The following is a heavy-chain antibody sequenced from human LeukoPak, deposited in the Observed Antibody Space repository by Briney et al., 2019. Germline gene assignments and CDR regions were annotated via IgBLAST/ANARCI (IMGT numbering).Heavy chain of an antibody. CDR2: VNHSGST. J-gene: IGHJ4*02. CDR3: ARGRGYNSFDY. Sequence: PSETLSLTCAVYGGSFSGYYWSWIRQPPGKGLEWIGEVNHSGSTNYSPSLKSRVTISVDTSKHQFSLRLNSVTAADTAVYYCARGRGYNSFDYWGQGTLVTVSS. CDR1: GGSFSGYY. V-gene: IGHV4-34*01. D-gene: IGHD5-24*01.